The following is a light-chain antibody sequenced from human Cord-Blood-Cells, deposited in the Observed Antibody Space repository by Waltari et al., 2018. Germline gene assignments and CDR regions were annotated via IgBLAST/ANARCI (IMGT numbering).Light chain of an antibody. V-gene: IGKV1-5*03. CDR2: KAS. CDR3: QQYNSYSQYT. J-gene: IGKJ2*01. Sequence: DIQMTQSPSTLSASVGDRVTITCRASQSISSWLAWYQQKPGKAPKLLIYKASSLESGVPSRFSGRGSVTEFTLTISSLQPDDFATYYCQQYNSYSQYTFGQGTKLEIK. CDR1: QSISSW.